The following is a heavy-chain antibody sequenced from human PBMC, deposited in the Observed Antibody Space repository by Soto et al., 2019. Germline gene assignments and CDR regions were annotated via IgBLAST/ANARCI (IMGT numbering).Heavy chain of an antibody. V-gene: IGHV3-11*06. D-gene: IGHD3-22*01. Sequence: QVYLVESRGGLVKPGGSLRLSCVTSGFTFGDFDMSWMRQAPGKGLEWVSHINSRSTYTNYADSVKGRFTVSRDNAKNSLSLQMNSLRVEDTAVYYCARDLEGYYADFWGQGTLVTVSP. J-gene: IGHJ4*02. CDR1: GFTFGDFD. CDR3: ARDLEGYYADF. CDR2: INSRSTYT.